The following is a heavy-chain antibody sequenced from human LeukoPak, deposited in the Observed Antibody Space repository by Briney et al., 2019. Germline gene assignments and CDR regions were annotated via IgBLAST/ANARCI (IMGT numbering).Heavy chain of an antibody. CDR2: INPNSGGT. J-gene: IGHJ4*02. Sequence: ASVKVSCKASGYTFTGYYMHWVRQAPGQGLEWMGWINPNSGGTNYAQKFKGRVAMTRDTSISTAYMKLSRLRSDDTAVYYCARYYDSSGTFDYWGQGTLVTVSS. CDR3: ARYYDSSGTFDY. D-gene: IGHD3-22*01. V-gene: IGHV1-2*02. CDR1: GYTFTGYY.